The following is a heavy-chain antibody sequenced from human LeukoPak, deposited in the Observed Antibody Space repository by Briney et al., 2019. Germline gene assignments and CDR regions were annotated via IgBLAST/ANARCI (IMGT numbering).Heavy chain of an antibody. CDR2: INSDGSST. D-gene: IGHD3-22*01. CDR3: ASLETMIVGREGIDY. CDR1: GFTFSSYW. J-gene: IGHJ4*02. V-gene: IGHV3-74*01. Sequence: GGSLRLSCAASGFTFSSYWMHWVRQAPGKGLVWVSRINSDGSSTSYADSVKGRFTISRDNAKNTLYLQMNSLRAEDTAVYYCASLETMIVGREGIDYWGQGTLVTISS.